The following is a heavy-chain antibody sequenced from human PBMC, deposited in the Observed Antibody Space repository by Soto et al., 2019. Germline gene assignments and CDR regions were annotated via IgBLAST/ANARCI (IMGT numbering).Heavy chain of an antibody. CDR1: GFTFSGSA. Sequence: EVQLVESGGGLAQPGGSLKLSCAASGFTFSGSAMHWVRQASGKGLEWVGHIRSKANNYATAYAASVQGRFTISRDDSKNTAYLQMSSLKTEDTAVYYCTLPHRYCAGDYYSVDAFNTWSQGTMVTVSS. D-gene: IGHD2-21*02. CDR3: TLPHRYCAGDYYSVDAFNT. V-gene: IGHV3-73*02. J-gene: IGHJ3*02. CDR2: IRSKANNYAT.